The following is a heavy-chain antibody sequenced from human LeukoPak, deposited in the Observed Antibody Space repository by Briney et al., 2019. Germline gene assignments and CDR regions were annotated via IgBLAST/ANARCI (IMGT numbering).Heavy chain of an antibody. CDR3: ANAGEQTPQPEDWYFDL. Sequence: PGGSLRLSCAASGFTFSSYGMHWVRQAPGKGLDWVAYIRYDGSKTHYADSAKGRFTISRDNSKNTLYLQMNSLRPEDMAVYYCANAGEQTPQPEDWYFDLWGRGTLVTVS. D-gene: IGHD6-13*01. CDR1: GFTFSSYG. CDR2: IRYDGSKT. J-gene: IGHJ2*01. V-gene: IGHV3-30*02.